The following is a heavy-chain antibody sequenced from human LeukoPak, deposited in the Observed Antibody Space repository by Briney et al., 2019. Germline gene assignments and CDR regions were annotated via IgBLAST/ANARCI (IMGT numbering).Heavy chain of an antibody. CDR2: INHSGST. V-gene: IGHV4-34*01. CDR1: GGSISSYY. J-gene: IGHJ4*02. CDR3: ARVRLRWLYYFDY. D-gene: IGHD4-17*01. Sequence: SETLSLTCTVSGGSISSYYWSWIRQPPGKGLEWIGEINHSGSTNYNPSLKSRVTISVDTSKNQFSLKLSSVTAADTAVYYCARVRLRWLYYFDYWGQGTLVTVSS.